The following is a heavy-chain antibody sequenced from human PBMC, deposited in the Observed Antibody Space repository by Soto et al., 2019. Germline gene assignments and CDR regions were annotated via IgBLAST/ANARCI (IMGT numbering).Heavy chain of an antibody. D-gene: IGHD5-12*01. V-gene: IGHV1-69*13. CDR2: IIPIFGTA. J-gene: IGHJ3*02. CDR1: GGTFSSYA. CDR3: ARDRRQDGYNWYAFDI. Sequence: SVKVSCKASGGTFSSYAISWVRQAPGQGLEWMGGIIPIFGTANYAQRFQGRVTITADESTSTAYMELSSLRSEDTAVYYCARDRRQDGYNWYAFDIWGQGTMVTVSS.